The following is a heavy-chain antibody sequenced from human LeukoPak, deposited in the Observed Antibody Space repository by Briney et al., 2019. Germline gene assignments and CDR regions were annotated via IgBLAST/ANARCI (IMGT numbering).Heavy chain of an antibody. CDR2: IYSSGST. V-gene: IGHV3-66*01. D-gene: IGHD3-10*01. CDR1: GFTFSSYA. J-gene: IGHJ4*02. CDR3: ARDARGSGTYTFDY. Sequence: GGSLRLSCAASGFTFSSYAMSWVRQAPGKGLEWVSVIYSSGSTYYADSVKGRFTISRDNSKNTIYLQMNSLRVEDTAVYYCARDARGSGTYTFDYWGQGTLVTVSS.